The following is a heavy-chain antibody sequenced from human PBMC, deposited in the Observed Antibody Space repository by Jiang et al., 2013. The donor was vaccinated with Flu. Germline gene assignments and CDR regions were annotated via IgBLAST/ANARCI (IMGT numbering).Heavy chain of an antibody. CDR3: AKDGSGWGSGSYYFPTYFDY. Sequence: QLVESGGGLVHPGGSLRLSCAASGFTFSNYAMSWVRQAPGKGLEWVSVISGSGDSTYYADSVKGRFTISRDNSKNTLYLQMNSLRAEDTAVYYCAKDGSGWGSGSYYFPTYFDYWGQGTLVTVSS. CDR2: ISGSGDST. CDR1: GFTFSNYA. J-gene: IGHJ4*02. D-gene: IGHD3-10*01. V-gene: IGHV3-23*04.